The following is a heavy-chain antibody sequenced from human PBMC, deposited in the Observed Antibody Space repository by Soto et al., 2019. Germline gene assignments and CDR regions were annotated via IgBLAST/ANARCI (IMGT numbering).Heavy chain of an antibody. CDR3: ARSRAYGRYAFDY. J-gene: IGHJ4*02. CDR1: GFTFSSYS. Sequence: EVQLVESGGGLVQPGGSLRLSCAASGFTFSSYSMNWVRQAPGKGLEWVSYISSSSSTIYYTDSVKGRFTISRDNANNSLYLQMCSLRDDDTAVYYCARSRAYGRYAFDYWGQGSLVTVSS. V-gene: IGHV3-48*02. D-gene: IGHD3-16*01. CDR2: ISSSSSTI.